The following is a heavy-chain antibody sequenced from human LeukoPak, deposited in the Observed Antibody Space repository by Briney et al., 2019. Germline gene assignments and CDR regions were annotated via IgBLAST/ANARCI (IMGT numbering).Heavy chain of an antibody. CDR1: GFTFSSYG. J-gene: IGHJ6*02. V-gene: IGHV3-33*01. CDR2: IWYDGSNK. Sequence: PGRSLGLSCAASGFTFSSYGMHWVRQAPGKGLEWVAVIWYDGSNKYYADSVKGRFTISRDNSKNTLYLQMNSLRAEDTAVYYCAREGIAARPRYYYGMDVWGQGTTVTVSS. D-gene: IGHD6-6*01. CDR3: AREGIAARPRYYYGMDV.